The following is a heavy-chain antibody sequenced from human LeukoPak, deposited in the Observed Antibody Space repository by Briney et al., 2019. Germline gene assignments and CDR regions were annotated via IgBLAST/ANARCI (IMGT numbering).Heavy chain of an antibody. CDR1: GYSISSGYY. J-gene: IGHJ6*03. Sequence: SETLSLTCTVSGYSISSGYYWGWIRQPPGKGLEWIGEINHSGSTNYNPSLKSRVTISVDTSKNQFSLKLSSVTAADTAVYYCARAFYPGYYSYMAVWGKGTTVTVSS. CDR3: ARAFYPGYYSYMAV. V-gene: IGHV4-38-2*02. D-gene: IGHD3-3*02. CDR2: INHSGST.